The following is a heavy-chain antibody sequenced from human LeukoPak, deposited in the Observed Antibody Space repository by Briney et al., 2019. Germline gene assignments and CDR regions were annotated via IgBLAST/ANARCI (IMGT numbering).Heavy chain of an antibody. V-gene: IGHV3-9*01. CDR2: ISWNSGSI. Sequence: PGRSLRLSCAASGFTFDDYAMHWVRQAPGKGLGWVSGISWNSGSIGYADSVKGRFTISRDNAKNSLYLQMNSLRAEDTALYYCAKAPYYYDSSGYYRPNPYFDYWGQGTLVTVSS. J-gene: IGHJ4*02. D-gene: IGHD3-22*01. CDR1: GFTFDDYA. CDR3: AKAPYYYDSSGYYRPNPYFDY.